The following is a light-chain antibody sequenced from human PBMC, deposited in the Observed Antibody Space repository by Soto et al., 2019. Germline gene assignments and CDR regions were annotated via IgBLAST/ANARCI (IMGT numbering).Light chain of an antibody. CDR1: SSDVGSYNY. Sequence: QSALTQPASVSGSPGQSITIFCTGTSSDVGSYNYVSWYQQHPGRAPKLMIYDVSSRPSGVSNRFSGSKSGSTASLTISGHQAEDEADYFCTSYTTSSTYVFGTGTKLTVL. V-gene: IGLV2-14*03. CDR2: DVS. J-gene: IGLJ1*01. CDR3: TSYTTSSTYV.